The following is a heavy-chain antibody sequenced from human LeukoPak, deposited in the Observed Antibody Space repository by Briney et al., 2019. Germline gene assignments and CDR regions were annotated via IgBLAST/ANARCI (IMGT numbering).Heavy chain of an antibody. J-gene: IGHJ4*02. Sequence: GGSLRLSCAASGFTFSSYDVHWVRQATGRGLEWVSTMGTAGDTYYAGSVKGRFTISREDAKNSFYLQMNSLRAGDTAVYYCAALGGSIYWGQGTVVTVSS. CDR1: GFTFSSYD. CDR2: MGTAGDT. D-gene: IGHD1-26*01. V-gene: IGHV3-13*01. CDR3: AALGGSIY.